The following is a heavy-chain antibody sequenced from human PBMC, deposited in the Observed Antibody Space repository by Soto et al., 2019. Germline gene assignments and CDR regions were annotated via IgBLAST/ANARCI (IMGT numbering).Heavy chain of an antibody. J-gene: IGHJ5*02. CDR3: ARLDSSGYSNWFDP. D-gene: IGHD3-22*01. V-gene: IGHV4-59*08. CDR1: GGSISSYY. Sequence: QVQLQESGPGLVKPSETLSLTCTVSGGSISSYYWSWIRQPPGKGLEWIGYIYYSGSTNYNPSLKSRVTXXVXSXXNPSSLKLSSVTAADTAVYYCARLDSSGYSNWFDPWGQGTLVTVSS. CDR2: IYYSGST.